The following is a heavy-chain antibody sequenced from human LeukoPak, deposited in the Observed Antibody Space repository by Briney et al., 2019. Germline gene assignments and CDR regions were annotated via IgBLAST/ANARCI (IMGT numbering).Heavy chain of an antibody. D-gene: IGHD4-11*01. CDR2: ISAYNGNT. CDR3: ASGSPESFLTTLDY. J-gene: IGHJ4*02. Sequence: SSVKVSCKASGYTFTSYGISWVRQAPGQGLEWMGWISAYNGNTNYAQKLHATVTMTTDTSTSTAYMELRSLRSDDTAVYYCASGSPESFLTTLDYWGQGTLVTASS. V-gene: IGHV1-18*01. CDR1: GYTFTSYG.